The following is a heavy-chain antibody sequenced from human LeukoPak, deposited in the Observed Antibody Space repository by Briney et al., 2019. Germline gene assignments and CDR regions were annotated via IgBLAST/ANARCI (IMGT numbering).Heavy chain of an antibody. CDR1: GDSISSYD. J-gene: IGHJ4*02. V-gene: IGHV4-59*01. CDR2: IYYIGST. D-gene: IGHD3-22*01. CDR3: ARERRENYYDNSGYPDY. Sequence: SETLSLTCTVSGDSISSYDWSWIRQPPGKGLEWIGYIYYIGSTSYNPSLKSRVTISVDTSKNQFSLKVSSVTAADTAVYYCARERRENYYDNSGYPDYWGQGTLVTVSS.